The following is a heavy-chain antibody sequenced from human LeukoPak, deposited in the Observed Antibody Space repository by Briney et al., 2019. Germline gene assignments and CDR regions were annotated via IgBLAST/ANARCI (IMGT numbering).Heavy chain of an antibody. D-gene: IGHD2-2*01. CDR2: ISWDGGST. CDR1: GFTFDDYA. Sequence: PGGSLRLSCAASGFTFDDYAMHWVRQAPGKGLEGVSLISWDGGSTYYADSVKGGFTISRDNRKNSLYLQMNSLRAEDTALYYCAKDGTIDCSSTSCYGPLDYWGQGTLVTVSS. J-gene: IGHJ4*02. V-gene: IGHV3-43D*03. CDR3: AKDGTIDCSSTSCYGPLDY.